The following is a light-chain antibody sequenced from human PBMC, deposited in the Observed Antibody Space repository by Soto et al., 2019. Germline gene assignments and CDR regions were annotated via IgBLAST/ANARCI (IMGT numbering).Light chain of an antibody. V-gene: IGKV1-5*03. CDR1: QSISSW. J-gene: IGKJ5*01. CDR3: QQYNSYSIT. Sequence: DIHETHSPSTLSVSVGDRVTITCRASQSISSWLAWYQQKPGKAPKLLIYKASSLERGVPSRFSGSGSGTEFTLTISSLQPDDFATYYCQQYNSYSITFGQGTRLEIK. CDR2: KAS.